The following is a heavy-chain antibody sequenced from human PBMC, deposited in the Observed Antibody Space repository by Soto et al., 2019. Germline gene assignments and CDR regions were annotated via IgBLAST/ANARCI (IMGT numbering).Heavy chain of an antibody. J-gene: IGHJ6*02. D-gene: IGHD2-2*02. V-gene: IGHV3-7*01. CDR1: GFTFSSYW. Sequence: EVQLVESGGGLVQPGGSLRLSCGASGFTFSSYWMTWFRQAPGKGLEWVADMNQDGGEKYYVDSVKGRFTISRDNAKTSLYLQMYSLRVEDTAVYSCASVDCSPSYCYNLYYGRDVWGQGTTVTVSS. CDR3: ASVDCSPSYCYNLYYGRDV. CDR2: MNQDGGEK.